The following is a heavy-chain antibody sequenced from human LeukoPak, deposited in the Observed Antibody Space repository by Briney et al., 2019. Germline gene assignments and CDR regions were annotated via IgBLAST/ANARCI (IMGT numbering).Heavy chain of an antibody. CDR1: GYSFTSNW. CDR3: ARQKSGYSSGWG. CDR2: IDPSDSHI. D-gene: IGHD6-19*01. J-gene: IGHJ4*02. Sequence: GESLRISCNGSGYSFTSNWISWVRQMPGKGLEWMGRIDPSDSHINYSPSFQGHVTISVDKSISTAYLQWSSLKASDTAMYYCARQKSGYSSGWGWGQGTLVTVSS. V-gene: IGHV5-10-1*01.